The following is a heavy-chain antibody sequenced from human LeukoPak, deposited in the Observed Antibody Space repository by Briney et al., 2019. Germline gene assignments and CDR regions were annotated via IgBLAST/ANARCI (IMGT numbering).Heavy chain of an antibody. CDR2: IHYSGSI. Sequence: SETLSLTCTVSGGSISSSIYYWGWIRQLPGKGLEWVGTIHYSGSIYHNPSLKSRVTMSVDTSKNQFSLKLSSVTAADTAVYYCARNPAGMVRGVISWGQGTLVTVSS. CDR3: ARNPAGMVRGVIS. J-gene: IGHJ5*02. V-gene: IGHV4-39*01. D-gene: IGHD3-10*01. CDR1: GGSISSSIYY.